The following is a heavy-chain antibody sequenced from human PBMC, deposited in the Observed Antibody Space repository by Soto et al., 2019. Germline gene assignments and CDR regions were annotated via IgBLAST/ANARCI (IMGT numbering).Heavy chain of an antibody. Sequence: SQTLSLTCAISGDSVSSSSAGWNWIRQSPSRGLEWLGRTYYRSKWYIDYALSVKSRITINPDTSRNQFSLQLNSVTPEDAAVYYCARDLSSGSRVRTLDYWGQGTLVTVSS. CDR2: TYYRSKWYI. CDR1: GDSVSSSSAG. J-gene: IGHJ4*02. V-gene: IGHV6-1*01. D-gene: IGHD3-10*01. CDR3: ARDLSSGSRVRTLDY.